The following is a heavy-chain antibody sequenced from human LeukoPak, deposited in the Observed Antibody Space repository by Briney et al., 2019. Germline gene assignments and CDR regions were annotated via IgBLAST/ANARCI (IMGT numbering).Heavy chain of an antibody. CDR2: IKQDGSEK. D-gene: IGHD3-10*01. J-gene: IGHJ4*02. CDR3: AVLRGNNY. Sequence: GGSLTLSCAASGITFSSYMLTWVRQAPGKGLEWVANIKQDGSEKYYVDSVEGRFSISRDNAKNSLYLQMNSLRVEDTAVYYCAVLRGNNYWGQGTLVTVSS. CDR1: GITFSSYM. V-gene: IGHV3-7*01.